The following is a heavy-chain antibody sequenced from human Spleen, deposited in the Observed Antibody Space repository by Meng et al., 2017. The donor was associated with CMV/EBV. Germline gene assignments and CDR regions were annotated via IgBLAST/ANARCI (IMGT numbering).Heavy chain of an antibody. CDR3: ARSIGYAMDV. V-gene: IGHV1-69*02. J-gene: IGHJ6*02. CDR2: ITPSIDIA. CDR1: GGTYSSYT. D-gene: IGHD3-10*01. Sequence: SVKVSCKASGGTYSSYTITWVRQAPGQGLEWMGRITPSIDIADYAQKFQGRLTITADHSTTTTDMELSGLRSEDTAVYYCARSIGYAMDVWGQGTTVTVSS.